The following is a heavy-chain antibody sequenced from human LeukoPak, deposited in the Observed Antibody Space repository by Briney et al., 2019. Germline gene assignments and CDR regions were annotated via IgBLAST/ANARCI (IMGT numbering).Heavy chain of an antibody. V-gene: IGHV3-23*01. D-gene: IGHD6-19*01. CDR1: GFTFSSHA. J-gene: IGHJ4*02. Sequence: PGGSLRVSCAASGFTFSSHAMSWVRQAPGKGLEWVSAITGSGDNTYYADSVKGRFTISRDNSKNTLYLQMDSLRAEDTAVYYCAGGSSGWYPDYWGQGTLVTVSS. CDR2: ITGSGDNT. CDR3: AGGSSGWYPDY.